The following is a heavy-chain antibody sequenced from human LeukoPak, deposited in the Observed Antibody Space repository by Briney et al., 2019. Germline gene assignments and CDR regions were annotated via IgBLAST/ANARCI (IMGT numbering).Heavy chain of an antibody. CDR2: VSYDGSK. D-gene: IGHD2-21*01. CDR1: GFTFSSYG. Sequence: GGSLRLSCAASGFTFSSYGMHWVRQAPGKGLEWVAVVSYDGSKYYADSVKGRFTISRDNSKNTLYLQMSSLRAEDTAVYYCAKDLNRGLPNYWGQGTLVTVSS. CDR3: AKDLNRGLPNY. V-gene: IGHV3-30*18. J-gene: IGHJ4*02.